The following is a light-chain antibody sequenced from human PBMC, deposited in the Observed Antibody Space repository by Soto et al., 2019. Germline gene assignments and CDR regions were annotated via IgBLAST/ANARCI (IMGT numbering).Light chain of an antibody. J-gene: IGKJ2*01. CDR1: QSVSSY. V-gene: IGKV3-11*01. CDR2: DAS. Sequence: EIVLTQSPATLSLSPGERATLSCRASQSVSSYLAWYQQKPGQAPRLLIYDASNRATGIQARFSGSGSGTDFTLTISSLEPEDVAVYYCQQRSNWPPYTFGQGTKLEIQ. CDR3: QQRSNWPPYT.